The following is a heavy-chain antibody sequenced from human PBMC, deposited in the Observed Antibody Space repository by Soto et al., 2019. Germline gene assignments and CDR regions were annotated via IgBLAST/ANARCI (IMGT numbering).Heavy chain of an antibody. J-gene: IGHJ4*02. CDR1: GFTFSSYA. CDR2: ISYDGSNK. V-gene: IGHV3-30-3*01. Sequence: GGSLRLSCAASGFTFSSYAMHWVRQAPGKGLEWVAVISYDGSNKYYADSVKGRFTISRDNSKNTLYLQMNSLRAEDTAVYYCARDLVREGIAAAGTRGEDYWGQGTLVTVSS. CDR3: ARDLVREGIAAAGTRGEDY. D-gene: IGHD6-13*01.